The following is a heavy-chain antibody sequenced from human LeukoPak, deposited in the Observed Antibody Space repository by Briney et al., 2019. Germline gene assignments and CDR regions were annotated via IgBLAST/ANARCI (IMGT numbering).Heavy chain of an antibody. V-gene: IGHV4-4*07. D-gene: IGHD2-2*01. CDR3: ARGAVVPAAHYYYYYYMDV. J-gene: IGHJ6*03. CDR2: IYTSGST. CDR1: GGSISSYY. Sequence: TSETLSLTCTVSGGSISSYYWSWIRQPAGKGLGWIGRIYTSGSTNYNPSLKSRVTMSVDTSKNQFSLKLSSVTAADTAVYYCARGAVVPAAHYYYYYYMDVWGKGTTVTVSS.